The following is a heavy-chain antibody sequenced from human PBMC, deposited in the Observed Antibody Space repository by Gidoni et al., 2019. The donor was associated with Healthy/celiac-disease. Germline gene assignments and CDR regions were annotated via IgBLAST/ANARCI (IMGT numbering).Heavy chain of an antibody. V-gene: IGHV4-34*01. Sequence: HVQLQHLGAGLLKPSETLSLTCAVYGGPFSCYYWCWIRQPPGKGLEWIEEINHSGSTNYNPSLKSRVTISVDTSKNQFTLKLSSVTAADAAVYYCERVSGWYAGYFDYWGQGTLVTVSS. J-gene: IGHJ4*02. CDR2: INHSGST. D-gene: IGHD6-19*01. CDR3: ERVSGWYAGYFDY. CDR1: GGPFSCYY.